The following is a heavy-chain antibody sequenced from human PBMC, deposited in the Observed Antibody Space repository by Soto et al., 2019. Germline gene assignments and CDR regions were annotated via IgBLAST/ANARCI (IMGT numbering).Heavy chain of an antibody. Sequence: QVQLVQSGAELKEPGDSVRVSCEASGYTFTAYHIHWVRQDPGQGLEWMGWINPRFGDTSYAQDFQGRVSMTRDTSISTVYMELSRLTSDDTAIYYCARNMDYYYGPGSGNGHGFWGQGTTVTIFS. CDR3: ARNMDYYYGPGSGNGHGF. CDR1: GYTFTAYH. J-gene: IGHJ6*02. D-gene: IGHD3-10*01. V-gene: IGHV1-2*02. CDR2: INPRFGDT.